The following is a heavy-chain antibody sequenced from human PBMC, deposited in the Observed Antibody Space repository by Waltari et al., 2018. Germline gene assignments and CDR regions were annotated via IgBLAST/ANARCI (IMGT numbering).Heavy chain of an antibody. V-gene: IGHV4-4*02. CDR3: ARDRGRGLYLDT. CDR2: VLGSGRT. Sequence: QSQLQESGPGLVQPSGTLSLICAVSGDSMNYWWSWVRQPPGKGLEWIGQVLGSGRTNYNPSFASRVTISLDTSTHQFALKMTSATAADTALYYCARDRGRGLYLDTWGQGILVTVSP. CDR1: GDSMNYW. J-gene: IGHJ4*02. D-gene: IGHD2-15*01.